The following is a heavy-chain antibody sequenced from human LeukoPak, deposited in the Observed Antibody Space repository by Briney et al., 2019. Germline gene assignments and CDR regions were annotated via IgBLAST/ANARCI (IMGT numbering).Heavy chain of an antibody. Sequence: GGSLRLSCAASGFTFSNAWMSWVRQAPGKGLEWVGRIKSKTDGGTTDYTAPVQGRFTISRDDSKNTLYLQINSLKTEDTAVYYCTTGPFDYYGSASYLAIGIDVWGQGTTVTVS. CDR1: GFTFSNAW. CDR2: IKSKTDGGTT. V-gene: IGHV3-15*01. CDR3: TTGPFDYYGSASYLAIGIDV. D-gene: IGHD3-10*01. J-gene: IGHJ6*02.